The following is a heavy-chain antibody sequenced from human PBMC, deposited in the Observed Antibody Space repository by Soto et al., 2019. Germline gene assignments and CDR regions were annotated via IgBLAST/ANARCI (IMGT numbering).Heavy chain of an antibody. Sequence: GGSLRLSCAASGFTFSSYAMSWVRQAPGKGLEWVSAISGSGGSTYYADSVKGRFTISRDNSKNTLYLQMNSLRAEDTAVYYCAKFRTVSKKIYSYSSSSVAFDIWGQGTMVTVSS. CDR1: GFTFSSYA. CDR3: AKFRTVSKKIYSYSSSSVAFDI. V-gene: IGHV3-23*01. J-gene: IGHJ3*02. D-gene: IGHD6-6*01. CDR2: ISGSGGST.